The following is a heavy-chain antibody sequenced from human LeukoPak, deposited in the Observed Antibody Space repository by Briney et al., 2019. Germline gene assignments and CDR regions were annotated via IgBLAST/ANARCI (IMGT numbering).Heavy chain of an antibody. D-gene: IGHD6-13*01. J-gene: IGHJ6*03. CDR2: IYTSGST. V-gene: IGHV4-4*07. CDR3: AREGSWPGRCYYYYYMDV. Sequence: SETLSLTCTVSGGSISSYYWSWIRQPAGKGLEWIGRIYTSGSTNYNPSLKSRVTMSVDTSKNQFSLKLSSVTAADTAVYYCAREGSWPGRCYYYYYMDVWGKGTTVTVSS. CDR1: GGSISSYY.